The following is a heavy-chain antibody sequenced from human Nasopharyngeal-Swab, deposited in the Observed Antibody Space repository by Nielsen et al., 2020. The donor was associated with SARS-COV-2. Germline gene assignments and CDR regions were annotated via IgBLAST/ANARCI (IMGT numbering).Heavy chain of an antibody. J-gene: IGHJ2*01. CDR1: GGPISSYY. D-gene: IGHD3-22*01. Sequence: SETLSLTCTVSGGPISSYYWRWIRQPPGKGLEWIGYIYYSGSTNYNPSLKSRVTISVDTSKNQFSLKLSSVTAADTAVYYCARDPRVYYYDRSTSWYFDLWGRGTLVTVSS. V-gene: IGHV4-59*01. CDR2: IYYSGST. CDR3: ARDPRVYYYDRSTSWYFDL.